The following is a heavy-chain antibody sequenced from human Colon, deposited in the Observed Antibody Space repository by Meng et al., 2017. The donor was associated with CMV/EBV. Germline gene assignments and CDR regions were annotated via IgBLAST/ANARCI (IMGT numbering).Heavy chain of an antibody. CDR2: IVPIFVTP. Sequence: VQLVQSVGEVKKPWSSVKVSGRTSGGSFSNYAVSWVRQAPGQGLEWMGGIVPIFVTPNYAQKFQGRITVTADESTSTAYMELSSLTSEDTAIYYCARARDRDGLYNFDSWGQGTLVTVSS. V-gene: IGHV1-69*12. CDR3: ARARDRDGLYNFDS. CDR1: GGSFSNYA. J-gene: IGHJ4*02. D-gene: IGHD5-24*01.